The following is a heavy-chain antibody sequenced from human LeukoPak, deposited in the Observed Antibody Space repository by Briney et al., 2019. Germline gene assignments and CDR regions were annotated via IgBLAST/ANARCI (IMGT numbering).Heavy chain of an antibody. CDR2: IIPILGIA. J-gene: IGHJ5*02. D-gene: IGHD2-2*02. CDR1: GGTFSSYA. V-gene: IGHV1-69*04. Sequence: GSSVKVSCKASGGTFSSYAISWVRQAPGQGLEWMGRIIPILGIANYAQKLQGRVTMTTDTSTSTAYMELRSLRSDDTAVYYCARDSSPPVVPAAIGTNWFDPWGQGTLVTVSS. CDR3: ARDSSPPVVPAAIGTNWFDP.